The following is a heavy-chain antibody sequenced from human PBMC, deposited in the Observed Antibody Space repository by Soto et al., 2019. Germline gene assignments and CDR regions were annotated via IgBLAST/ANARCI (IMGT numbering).Heavy chain of an antibody. J-gene: IGHJ6*02. CDR2: IYHSGST. Sequence: QVQLQESGPGLVKPSGTLSLTCAVSGGSISSSNWWSWVRQPPGKGLEWIGEIYHSGSTNYNPSLKGRGTISVDKSKNQVSLKLSSVTAADTAVYYCARGRGVAAWGYGMDVWGQGTTVTVSS. D-gene: IGHD3-10*01. V-gene: IGHV4-4*02. CDR3: ARGRGVAAWGYGMDV. CDR1: GGSISSSNW.